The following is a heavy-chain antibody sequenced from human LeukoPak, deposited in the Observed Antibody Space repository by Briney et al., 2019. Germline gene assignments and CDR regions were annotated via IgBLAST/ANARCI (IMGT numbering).Heavy chain of an antibody. V-gene: IGHV4-31*03. J-gene: IGHJ4*02. CDR2: IYYSGST. D-gene: IGHD1-20*01. Sequence: PSQTLSLTRTVSGGSISSGGYYWSWIRQHPGKGLEWIGYIYYSGSTYYNPSLKSRVTISVDTSKNQFSLKLSSVTAADTAVYYCARCITGTTRGEDYFDYWGQGTLVTVSS. CDR3: ARCITGTTRGEDYFDY. CDR1: GGSISSGGYY.